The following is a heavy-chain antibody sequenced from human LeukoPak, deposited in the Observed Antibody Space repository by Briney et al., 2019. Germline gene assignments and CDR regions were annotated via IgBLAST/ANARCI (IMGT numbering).Heavy chain of an antibody. CDR2: IRSKALYGTP. CDR3: VRESVRDYYFDF. J-gene: IGHJ4*02. CDR1: GFRFGGYA. Sequence: GGSLRLSCSGSGFRFGGYALSWVRQAPGKGLEWVGFIRSKALYGTPEYAASVEGRFSISRDDSNNIVYLQMNSLKTEDTAVYFCVRESVRDYYFDFWGQGTLVTVSS. D-gene: IGHD3-10*02. V-gene: IGHV3-49*04.